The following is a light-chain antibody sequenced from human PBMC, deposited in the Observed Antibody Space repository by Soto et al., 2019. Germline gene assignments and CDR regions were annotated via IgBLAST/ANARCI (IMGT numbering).Light chain of an antibody. CDR2: EVS. Sequence: QSALTQPASVSGSPGQSITISCTGTSSDVGGYNYVSWYQQHPGKAPKLMIYEVSNRPSGVSNRFSGSKSANTASLTISGLQAEDEADYFCSSYGSTSTRCVFGTGTKVTVL. J-gene: IGLJ1*01. CDR1: SSDVGGYNY. CDR3: SSYGSTSTRCV. V-gene: IGLV2-14*01.